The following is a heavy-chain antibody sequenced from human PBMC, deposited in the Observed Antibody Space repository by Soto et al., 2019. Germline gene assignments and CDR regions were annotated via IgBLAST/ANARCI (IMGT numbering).Heavy chain of an antibody. CDR2: ISGSGGST. D-gene: IGHD3-3*01. CDR1: GFTFSSYA. Sequence: GGSLRLSCAASGFTFSSYAMSWVRQAPGKGLEWVSAISGSGGSTYYADSVKGRFTTSRDNSKNTLYLQMNSLRAEDTAVYYCAKDPVYDDFWSGYYPTDYYFDYRGQGTLVTVSS. V-gene: IGHV3-23*01. J-gene: IGHJ4*02. CDR3: AKDPVYDDFWSGYYPTDYYFDY.